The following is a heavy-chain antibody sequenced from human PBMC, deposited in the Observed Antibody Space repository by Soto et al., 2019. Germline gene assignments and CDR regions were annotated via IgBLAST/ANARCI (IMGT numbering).Heavy chain of an antibody. D-gene: IGHD6-6*01. CDR3: ARTRIAARQDFSGDLLTYYYWGMDV. Sequence: EVQLLESGGILVHPGGSLRLSCAASGFTFSSYAMTWVRQAPGKGLEWVSAISGRGDSTYYADSVKGRFTISRDQSKNTLYLQMHSLRAEDTAVYYCARTRIAARQDFSGDLLTYYYWGMDVWGQGTTVTVSS. CDR1: GFTFSSYA. J-gene: IGHJ6*02. V-gene: IGHV3-23*01. CDR2: ISGRGDST.